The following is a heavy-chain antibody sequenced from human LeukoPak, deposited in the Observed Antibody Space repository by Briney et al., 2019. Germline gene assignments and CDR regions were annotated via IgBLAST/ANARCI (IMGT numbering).Heavy chain of an antibody. CDR2: IGTAGDT. CDR1: GFTFSSYD. Sequence: GGSLRLSCTASGFTFSSYDMHWVRQATGKALECVSSIGTAGDTYYPGSVRGRFTISRENAKNSLYLQMNSLRAGDTAAYYCARAPKGASYFDYWGQGTLVTVSS. J-gene: IGHJ4*02. CDR3: ARAPKGASYFDY. V-gene: IGHV3-13*01. D-gene: IGHD1-26*01.